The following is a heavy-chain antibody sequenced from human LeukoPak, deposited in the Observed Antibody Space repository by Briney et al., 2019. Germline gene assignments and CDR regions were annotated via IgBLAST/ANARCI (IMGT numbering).Heavy chain of an antibody. CDR2: IIPIFGTA. CDR3: AREGYSCGSAYYGMDV. CDR1: GGTFSSYA. Sequence: GASVKVSCKASGGTFSSYAISWVRQAPGQGLEWMGGIIPIFGTANYAQKFQGRVTITADESTSTAYMELSSLRSEDTAVYYCAREGYSCGSAYYGMDVWGKGTTVTVSS. V-gene: IGHV1-69*01. J-gene: IGHJ6*04. D-gene: IGHD5-18*01.